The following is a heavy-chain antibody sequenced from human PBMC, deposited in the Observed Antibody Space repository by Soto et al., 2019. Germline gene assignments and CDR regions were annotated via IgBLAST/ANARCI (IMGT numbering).Heavy chain of an antibody. CDR1: GFTVSSNY. CDR3: ARDTKIYGDYGYYYYGMDV. Sequence: GGSLRLSCAASGFTVSSNYMSWVRQAPGKGLEWVSVIYSGGSTYYADSVKGRFTISRDNSKNTLCLQMNSLRAEDTAVYYCARDTKIYGDYGYYYYGMDVWGQGTTVTAP. D-gene: IGHD4-17*01. V-gene: IGHV3-53*01. J-gene: IGHJ6*02. CDR2: IYSGGST.